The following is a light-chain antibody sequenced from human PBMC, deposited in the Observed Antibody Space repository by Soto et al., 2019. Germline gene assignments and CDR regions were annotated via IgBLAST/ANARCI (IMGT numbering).Light chain of an antibody. Sequence: QSVLTQPPSASGTPGPRVTISCSGSSSNIGSNYVYWYQQLPGTAPKLLIYRNNQRPSGVPDRFSGSKSGTSASLAISGLRSEDEADYYCAAWDDSLSGYVLFGGGTKVTVL. CDR3: AAWDDSLSGYVL. V-gene: IGLV1-47*01. CDR1: SSNIGSNY. J-gene: IGLJ2*01. CDR2: RNN.